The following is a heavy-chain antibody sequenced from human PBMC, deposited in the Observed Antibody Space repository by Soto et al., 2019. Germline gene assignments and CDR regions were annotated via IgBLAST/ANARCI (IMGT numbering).Heavy chain of an antibody. CDR2: IYYSGST. J-gene: IGHJ4*02. CDR1: GGSISTYY. Sequence: PSETLSLTCTVSGGSISTYYWSWIRQPPGKGLEWIGFIYYSGSTHYNPSLKSRVTISLDTSKNQFSLMLSSVTAADTAVYYCARDSSGYYRVFDYWGQGTLVTSPQ. D-gene: IGHD3-22*01. CDR3: ARDSSGYYRVFDY. V-gene: IGHV4-59*01.